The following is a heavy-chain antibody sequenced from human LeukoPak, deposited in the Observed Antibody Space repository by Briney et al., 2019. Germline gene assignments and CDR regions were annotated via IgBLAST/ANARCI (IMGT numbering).Heavy chain of an antibody. CDR1: GFTFDDYA. Sequence: PGGSLRLSCAASGFTFDDYAMHWVRQAPGKGLEWVSGISWNSGSIGYADSVKGRFTISRDNAKNSLYLQMNSLRAEDTALYYCAKDISYYDSSGNLFDYWGQGTLVTVSS. V-gene: IGHV3-9*01. CDR2: ISWNSGSI. J-gene: IGHJ4*02. CDR3: AKDISYYDSSGNLFDY. D-gene: IGHD3-22*01.